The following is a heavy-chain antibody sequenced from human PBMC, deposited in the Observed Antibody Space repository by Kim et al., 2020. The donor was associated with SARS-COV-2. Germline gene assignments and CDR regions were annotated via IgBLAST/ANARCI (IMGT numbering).Heavy chain of an antibody. D-gene: IGHD6-19*01. J-gene: IGHJ4*02. CDR3: ARATTGYSSGWTY. V-gene: IGHV3-66*01. Sequence: YADSVKDRFIISRDSSKNTLYLQMNSLRVEDTAVYYCARATTGYSSGWTYWGQGTLVSVSS.